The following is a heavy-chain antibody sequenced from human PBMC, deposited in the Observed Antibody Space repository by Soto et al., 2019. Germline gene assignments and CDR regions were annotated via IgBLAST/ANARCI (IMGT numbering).Heavy chain of an antibody. CDR3: ARDKGSDIWGSYPDY. D-gene: IGHD3-16*02. CDR1: GFTFSSYG. V-gene: IGHV3-33*01. CDR2: IWYDGSNK. Sequence: GGSLRLSCAASGFTFSSYGMHWVRQAPGKGLEWVAVIWYDGSNKYYADSVKGRFTISRDNSKNTLYLQMNSLRAEDTAVYYCARDKGSDIWGSYPDYWGQGTLVTVSS. J-gene: IGHJ4*02.